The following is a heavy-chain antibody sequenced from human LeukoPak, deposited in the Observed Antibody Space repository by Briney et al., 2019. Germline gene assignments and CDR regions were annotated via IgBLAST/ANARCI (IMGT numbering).Heavy chain of an antibody. CDR2: IKQDGSET. J-gene: IGHJ4*02. CDR1: GFTFSNYW. CDR3: ARGRPHGNDY. D-gene: IGHD4-23*01. V-gene: IGHV3-7*03. Sequence: GGSLRLSCAASGFTFSNYWMSWVRQAPGKGLEWVANIKQDGSETDYVDSVKGRFTISRDNAKNSLCLQVNSLRAEDTAVYYCARGRPHGNDYWGQGTLVTVSS.